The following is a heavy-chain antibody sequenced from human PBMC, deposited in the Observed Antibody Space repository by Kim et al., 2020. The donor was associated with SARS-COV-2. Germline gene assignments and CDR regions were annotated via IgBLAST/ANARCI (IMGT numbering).Heavy chain of an antibody. CDR3: ARSRLGYYDSSGYFFSDAFDI. Sequence: GGSLRLSCAASGFTFSSYNMNWVRQAPGKGLEWVSYISSSSSSIYYADSVKGRFTISRDNAKNSLYLQMNSLRAEDTAVYYCARSRLGYYDSSGYFFSDAFDIWGQGTMVTVSS. CDR2: ISSSSSSI. CDR1: GFTFSSYN. V-gene: IGHV3-21*01. J-gene: IGHJ3*02. D-gene: IGHD3-22*01.